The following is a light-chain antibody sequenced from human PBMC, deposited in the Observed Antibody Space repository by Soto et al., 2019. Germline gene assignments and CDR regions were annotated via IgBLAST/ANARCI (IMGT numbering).Light chain of an antibody. CDR3: SSYGGSNNLI. CDR2: GVN. V-gene: IGLV2-8*01. CDR1: RSDAAGYNY. J-gene: IGLJ2*01. Sequence: QSALTQPPSASGSPGQSVTISCAGTRSDAAGYNYVSWYQQHPGKAPKLIIYGVNKRPSGVPDRFSGFKSGDTASLTVSGLQAEDEDDYYCSSYGGSNNLIFGGGTKLTVL.